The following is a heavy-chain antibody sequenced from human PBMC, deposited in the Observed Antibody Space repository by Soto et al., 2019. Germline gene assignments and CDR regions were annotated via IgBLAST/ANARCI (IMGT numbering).Heavy chain of an antibody. Sequence: ASVKVSCKASGYTFTSYYMHCVRHAPGQGLEWMGIINPSGGSTNYPQKFQGRVTMTRDTSTSTVYMELSSLRSEDTAVYYCVTRRYDILTGYYTVDDAFDIWGQGTMVTVSS. CDR2: INPSGGST. V-gene: IGHV1-46*01. CDR3: VTRRYDILTGYYTVDDAFDI. J-gene: IGHJ3*02. D-gene: IGHD3-9*01. CDR1: GYTFTSYY.